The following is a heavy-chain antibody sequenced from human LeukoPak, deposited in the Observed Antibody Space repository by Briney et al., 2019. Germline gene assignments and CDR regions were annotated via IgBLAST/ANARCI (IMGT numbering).Heavy chain of an antibody. CDR2: ISGSGGST. Sequence: GGSLRLSCAASGFTFSSYAMSWVRQAPGKGLEWVSAISGSGGSTYYADSVKGRFTISRDNSKNTLYLQMNSLRDEDTAVYYCAKGNWAVAGYNWFDHWGQGTLVTVSS. J-gene: IGHJ5*02. CDR3: AKGNWAVAGYNWFDH. D-gene: IGHD6-19*01. V-gene: IGHV3-23*01. CDR1: GFTFSSYA.